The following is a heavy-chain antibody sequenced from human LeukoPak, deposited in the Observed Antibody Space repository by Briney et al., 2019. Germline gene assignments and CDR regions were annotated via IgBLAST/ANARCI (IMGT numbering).Heavy chain of an antibody. CDR2: INPSGGST. J-gene: IGHJ4*02. CDR3: ARDMTYYYDSSGSPSTYFDY. V-gene: IGHV1-46*01. CDR1: GYTFTSYY. Sequence: ASVKVSCKASGYTFTSYYMHWVRQAPGQGLEWVGIINPSGGSTSYAQKFQGRVTMTRDTSTSTVYMELSSLRSEDTAVYYCARDMTYYYDSSGSPSTYFDYWGQGTLVTVSS. D-gene: IGHD3-22*01.